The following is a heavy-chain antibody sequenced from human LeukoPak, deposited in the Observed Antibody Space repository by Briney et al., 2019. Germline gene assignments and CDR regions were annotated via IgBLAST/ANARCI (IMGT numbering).Heavy chain of an antibody. CDR2: INPNSGGT. D-gene: IGHD6-19*01. CDR3: ARGTYSSGWVDY. Sequence: ASVNVSCKASGYTFTSYGISWVRQAPGQGLEWMGWINPNSGGTNYAQKFQGWVTMTRDTSISTAYMELSRLRSDDTAVYYCARGTYSSGWVDYWGQGTLVTVSS. V-gene: IGHV1-2*04. J-gene: IGHJ4*02. CDR1: GYTFTSYG.